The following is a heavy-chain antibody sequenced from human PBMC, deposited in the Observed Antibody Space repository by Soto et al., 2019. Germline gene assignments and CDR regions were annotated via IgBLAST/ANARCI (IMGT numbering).Heavy chain of an antibody. CDR3: TRRGYSYVYDY. CDR2: IRSKAYGGTT. D-gene: IGHD5-18*01. J-gene: IGHJ4*02. CDR1: GFTFGDYA. Sequence: PGGSLRLSCTASGFTFGDYAMSWVRQAPGKGLEWVGFIRSKAYGGTTEYAASVKGRFTISRDDSKSIAYLQMNSLKTEDTAVYYCTRRGYSYVYDYRGQGTLVTVSS. V-gene: IGHV3-49*04.